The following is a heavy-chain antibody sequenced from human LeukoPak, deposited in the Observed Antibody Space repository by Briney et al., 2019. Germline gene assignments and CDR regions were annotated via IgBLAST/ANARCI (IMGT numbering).Heavy chain of an antibody. CDR2: IYTSGST. CDR1: GGSISSYY. CDR3: ARGNYDFWSGYSAENLFDP. V-gene: IGHV4-4*07. Sequence: SETLSLTCTVSGGSISSYYWSWIRQPAGKGLEWIGRIYTSGSTNYNPSLKSRVTMSVDTSKNQFSLKLSSVTAADTAVYYCARGNYDFWSGYSAENLFDPWGQGTLVTVSS. J-gene: IGHJ5*02. D-gene: IGHD3-3*01.